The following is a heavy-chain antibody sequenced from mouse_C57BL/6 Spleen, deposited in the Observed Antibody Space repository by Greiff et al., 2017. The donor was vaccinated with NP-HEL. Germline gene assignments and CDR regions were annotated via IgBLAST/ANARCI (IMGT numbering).Heavy chain of an antibody. CDR1: GYTFTSYG. CDR3: ARSGDYDGDYYAMDY. Sequence: VKLKQSGAELARPGASVKLSCKASGYTFTSYGISWVKQRTGQGLEWIGEIYPRSGNTYYNEKFKGKATLTADKSSSTAYMELRSLTSEDSAVYFCARSGDYDGDYYAMDYWGQGTSVTVSS. J-gene: IGHJ4*01. V-gene: IGHV1-81*01. D-gene: IGHD2-4*01. CDR2: IYPRSGNT.